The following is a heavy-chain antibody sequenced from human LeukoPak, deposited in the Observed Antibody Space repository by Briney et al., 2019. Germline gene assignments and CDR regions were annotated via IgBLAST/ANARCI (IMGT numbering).Heavy chain of an antibody. CDR3: ATFPPLYDWRSYYNDDAFNI. CDR1: GGSISSPDYY. D-gene: IGHD3-10*01. Sequence: PSETLSLTCTVSGGSISSPDYYWSWIRQPPGRGLEWIGHISARGNTNYNPSLKSRVTISADTSNNQFSLRLTSVTAADTAIYYCATFPPLYDWRSYYNDDAFNIWGRGTMVTVSS. J-gene: IGHJ3*02. CDR2: ISARGNT. V-gene: IGHV4-61*08.